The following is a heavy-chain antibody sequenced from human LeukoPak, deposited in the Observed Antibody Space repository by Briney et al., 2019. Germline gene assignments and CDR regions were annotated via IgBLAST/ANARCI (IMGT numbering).Heavy chain of an antibody. V-gene: IGHV3-7*01. Sequence: GGSLRLSCATSGFTFSSYWMSWVRQAPGKGLEWVANIKQDGSEKYYVDSVKGRFTISRDNAKNSLYLQMNSLRAEDTAVYYCARERWLQRGYYFDYWGQGTLVTVSS. D-gene: IGHD5-12*01. CDR2: IKQDGSEK. CDR1: GFTFSSYW. J-gene: IGHJ4*02. CDR3: ARERWLQRGYYFDY.